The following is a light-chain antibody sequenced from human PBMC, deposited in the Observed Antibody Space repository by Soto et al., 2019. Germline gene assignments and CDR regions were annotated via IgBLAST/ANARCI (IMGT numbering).Light chain of an antibody. V-gene: IGLV5-45*03. CDR3: MIWHSSAWV. CDR2: YKADSDK. J-gene: IGLJ3*02. CDR1: SGINVDTYW. Sequence: QPVLTQPSSLSASPGASASLTCTLRSGINVDTYWIYWYQQKPGSPPQFLLRYKADSDKKQGSGVPSRFSGSKDASANAGILLISGLQSEDEADYFCMIWHSSAWVFGGGTKVTVL.